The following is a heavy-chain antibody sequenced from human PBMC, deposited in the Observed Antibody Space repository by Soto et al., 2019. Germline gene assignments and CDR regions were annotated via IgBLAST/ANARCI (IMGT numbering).Heavy chain of an antibody. CDR1: GFTFSTYW. Sequence: GGSLRLSCAASGFTFSTYWMTWVRQAPGKGLEWVANIKQDGSEKHCVDSVKGRFTISRDNAKNSLYLQMNSLRAEDTAVYYCARLGVPYAMDAWGQGTTVTVSS. CDR2: IKQDGSEK. V-gene: IGHV3-7*03. D-gene: IGHD3-3*01. J-gene: IGHJ6*02. CDR3: ARLGVPYAMDA.